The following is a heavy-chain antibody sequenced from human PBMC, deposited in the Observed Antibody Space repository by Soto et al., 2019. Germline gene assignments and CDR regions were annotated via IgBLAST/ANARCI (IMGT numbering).Heavy chain of an antibody. J-gene: IGHJ2*01. V-gene: IGHV2-5*02. CDR2: IYWDDDK. D-gene: IGHD2-8*02. CDR3: VHRGPTYGWEYFDL. CDR1: GFSLSTSGVV. Sequence: QITLKESGPPLVKPTQTLTLTCTFSGFSLSTSGVVVGWIRKPPGKALEWLALIYWDDDKRYIPSLKSRLTITKNTFKNQVVLTITDMDPGNTATNYSVHRGPTYGWEYFDLWGSSTMGTVST.